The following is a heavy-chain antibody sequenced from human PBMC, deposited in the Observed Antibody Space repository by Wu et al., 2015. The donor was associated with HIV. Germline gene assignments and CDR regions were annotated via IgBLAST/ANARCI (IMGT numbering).Heavy chain of an antibody. CDR2: INPNSGGS. V-gene: IGHV1-2*02. D-gene: IGHD2-15*01. J-gene: IGHJ6*02. Sequence: QVQLMQSGAEVKKPGASVKVSCKTSGYTFTDNYIHWVRQAPGQGLEWMGWINPNSGGSKSPQKFQGRVTMTRDTSVSTVYLELTRLRSDDTAVYYCARAPIKYCSGGSCYPTDYYYYGMDVWGQGTTVTVSS. CDR1: GYTFTDNY. CDR3: ARAPIKYCSGGSCYPTDYYYYGMDV.